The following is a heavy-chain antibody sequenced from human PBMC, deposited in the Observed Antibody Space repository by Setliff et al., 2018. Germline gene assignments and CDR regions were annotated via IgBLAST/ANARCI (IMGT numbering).Heavy chain of an antibody. CDR3: ARAFTYYNFWSGYGYGMDV. CDR2: IYTSGST. V-gene: IGHV4-61*02. D-gene: IGHD3-3*01. CDR1: GGSISSGSYY. J-gene: IGHJ6*02. Sequence: PSETLSLTCTVSGGSISSGSYYWSWIRQPAGKGLEWIGRIYTSGSTNYNPSLKSRVTISVDTSKNQFSLELSSVTAADTAVYYCARAFTYYNFWSGYGYGMDVWGQGTTVTVSS.